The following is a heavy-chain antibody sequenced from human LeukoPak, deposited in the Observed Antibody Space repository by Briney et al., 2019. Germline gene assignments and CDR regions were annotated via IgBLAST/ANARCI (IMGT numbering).Heavy chain of an antibody. J-gene: IGHJ6*02. V-gene: IGHV3-49*03. CDR3: TRDKSGGSYYYGMDV. Sequence: GGSLRLSCTASGFTFGDYAMSWFRQAPGKGLEWVGFIRSKAYGGTTEYAASVKGRFTISRDDSKSIAYLQMNSLKTEDTAVYYCTRDKSGGSYYYGMDVWGQGTTVTVSS. CDR1: GFTFGDYA. D-gene: IGHD1-26*01. CDR2: IRSKAYGGTT.